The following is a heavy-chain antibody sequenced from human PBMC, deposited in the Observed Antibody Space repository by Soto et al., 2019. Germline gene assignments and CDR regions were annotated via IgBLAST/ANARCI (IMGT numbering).Heavy chain of an antibody. CDR2: IYYSGST. CDR3: ARGVPNTYYDFWSGPFDY. Sequence: SETLSLTCTVSGGSISSYYWSWIRQPPGKGLEWIGYIYYSGSTNYNPSLKSRVTISVDTSKNQFSLKLSSVTAADTAVYYCARGVPNTYYDFWSGPFDYWGQGTRVSVSS. J-gene: IGHJ4*02. D-gene: IGHD3-3*01. CDR1: GGSISSYY. V-gene: IGHV4-59*01.